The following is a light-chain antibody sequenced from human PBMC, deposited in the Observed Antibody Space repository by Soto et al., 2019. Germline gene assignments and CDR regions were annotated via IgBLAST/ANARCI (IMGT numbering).Light chain of an antibody. CDR1: SSDFGGYNY. CDR2: DAS. J-gene: IGLJ2*01. V-gene: IGLV2-14*01. Sequence: QSALTQPASVSGSPGQSITISCTGTSSDFGGYNYVSWYQQHPGKAPKLMIYDASNRPSGVSNRCSGSKSGNTAFLTISGPQAEDEAHYCCSSYTSSSTLLVGGGTKVTVL. CDR3: SSYTSSSTLL.